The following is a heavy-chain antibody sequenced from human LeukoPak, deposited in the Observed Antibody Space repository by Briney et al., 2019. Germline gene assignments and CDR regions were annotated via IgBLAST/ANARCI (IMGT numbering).Heavy chain of an antibody. D-gene: IGHD2-15*01. CDR3: ARGSGFDY. Sequence: ASVKVSCKASGYTFTGSYMHWVRQAPGQGLEWMGRINPNSGCTSFAQKFQGRATITSDTSISTAYMELTRLRYDDTAVYYCARGSGFDYWGQGTLVTVSS. CDR2: INPNSGCT. J-gene: IGHJ4*02. V-gene: IGHV1-2*02. CDR1: GYTFTGSY.